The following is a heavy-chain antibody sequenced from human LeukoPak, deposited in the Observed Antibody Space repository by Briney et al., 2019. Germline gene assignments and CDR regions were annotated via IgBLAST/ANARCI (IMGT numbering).Heavy chain of an antibody. J-gene: IGHJ4*02. Sequence: SVKVSCKASGGTFSSYAISWVRQAPGQGLEWMGGIIPIFGTANYAQKFQGRVTITADESTSIAYMELSSLRSEDTAVYYCARDDNCSGGSCERVDYWGQGTLVTVSS. CDR3: ARDDNCSGGSCERVDY. CDR2: IIPIFGTA. V-gene: IGHV1-69*13. CDR1: GGTFSSYA. D-gene: IGHD2-15*01.